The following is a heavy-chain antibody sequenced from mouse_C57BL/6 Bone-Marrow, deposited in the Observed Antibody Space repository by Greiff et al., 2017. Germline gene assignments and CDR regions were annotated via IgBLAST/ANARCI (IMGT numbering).Heavy chain of an antibody. Sequence: QVQLQQSGAELVRPGSSVKLSCKASGYTFTSYWMDWVKQRPGQGLEWIGNIYPSDSETHYNQKFKDKATLTVDKSSSTAYMQLSSLTSEDSAVYYCARVRGWGFDYGGQGTTLTVSA. CDR3: ARVRGWGFDY. CDR1: GYTFTSYW. CDR2: IYPSDSET. V-gene: IGHV1-61*01. J-gene: IGHJ2*01.